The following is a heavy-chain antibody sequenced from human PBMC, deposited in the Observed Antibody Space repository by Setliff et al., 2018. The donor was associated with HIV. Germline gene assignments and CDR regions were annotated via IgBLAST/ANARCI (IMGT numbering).Heavy chain of an antibody. CDR1: GYTFPHAW. J-gene: IGHJ4*02. D-gene: IGHD2-21*02. Sequence: GESLKISCKGSGYTFPHAWIGWVRQMPGKGLEWIGRINPGDSDTGYSPSFQGQVTLSADRSITTAYLRWPSLKVSDTAMYYCIRRRRAPGTADLESYWGQGTLVTVSS. V-gene: IGHV5-51*01. CDR2: INPGDSDT. CDR3: IRRRRAPGTADLESY.